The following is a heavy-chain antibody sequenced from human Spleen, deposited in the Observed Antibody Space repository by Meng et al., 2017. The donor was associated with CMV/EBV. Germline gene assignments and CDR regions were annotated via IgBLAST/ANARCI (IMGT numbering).Heavy chain of an antibody. CDR1: GYTFTGYY. J-gene: IGHJ5*02. D-gene: IGHD6-13*01. Sequence: ASVKVSCKASGYTFTGYYMHWVRQAPGQGLEWMGIINPSGGSTSYAQKFQGRVTMTRDTSTSTVYMELSSLRSEDTAVYYCARKRIAAADWFDPWGQGTLVTVS. CDR3: ARKRIAAADWFDP. CDR2: INPSGGST. V-gene: IGHV1-46*01.